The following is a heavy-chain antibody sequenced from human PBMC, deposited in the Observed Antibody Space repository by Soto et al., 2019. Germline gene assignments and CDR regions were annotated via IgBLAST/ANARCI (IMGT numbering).Heavy chain of an antibody. CDR3: ARAGTYYYDSSGYYYFDY. D-gene: IGHD3-22*01. J-gene: IGHJ4*02. CDR1: GFTFSSYS. V-gene: IGHV3-21*01. CDR2: ISSSSSYI. Sequence: GGSLRLSCAASGFTFSSYSMNWVRQAPGKGLEWVSSISSSSSYIYYADPVKGRFTISRDNAKNSLYLQMNSLRAEDTAVYYCARAGTYYYDSSGYYYFDYWGQGTLVTVSS.